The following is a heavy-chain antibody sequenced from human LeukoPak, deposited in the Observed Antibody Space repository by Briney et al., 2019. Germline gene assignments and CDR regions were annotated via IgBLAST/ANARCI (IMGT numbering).Heavy chain of an antibody. J-gene: IGHJ5*02. CDR2: IIPIFGTA. CDR1: GGTFSSYA. Sequence: GASVKVSCKASGGTFSSYAISWVRQAPGQGLEWMGGIIPIFGTANYAQKFQGRVTITADKSTSTAYMELSSLRSDDTAVYYCARLVFYGDYWFDPWGQGTLVTVSS. CDR3: ARLVFYGDYWFDP. D-gene: IGHD4-17*01. V-gene: IGHV1-69*06.